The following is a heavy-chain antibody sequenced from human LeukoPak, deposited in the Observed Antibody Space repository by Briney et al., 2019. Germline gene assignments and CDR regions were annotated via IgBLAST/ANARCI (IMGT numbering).Heavy chain of an antibody. Sequence: GGSLRLSCAASGFSVSSNYMSWVRQAPGKGLEWVSVIYSGGSTYYADSVKGRFTISRDKFKSTLYLQMTSLRVEDTAVYYCARVASTGPYFYGVDVWGQGTTVTVSS. CDR3: ARVASTGPYFYGVDV. CDR2: IYSGGST. J-gene: IGHJ6*02. V-gene: IGHV3-53*01. CDR1: GFSVSSNY.